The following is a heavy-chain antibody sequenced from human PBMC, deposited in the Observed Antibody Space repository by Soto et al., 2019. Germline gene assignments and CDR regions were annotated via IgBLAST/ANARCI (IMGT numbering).Heavy chain of an antibody. V-gene: IGHV3-7*05. Sequence: GGSLRLSCAASGFTFSSYWMSWVRQAPGKGLEWVANIKQDGSEKYYVDSVKGRFTISRDNAKNSLYLQMNSLRAEDTAVYYCASQCSGGSCYSLDAFDIWGQGTMVTVSS. CDR3: ASQCSGGSCYSLDAFDI. D-gene: IGHD2-15*01. CDR2: IKQDGSEK. CDR1: GFTFSSYW. J-gene: IGHJ3*02.